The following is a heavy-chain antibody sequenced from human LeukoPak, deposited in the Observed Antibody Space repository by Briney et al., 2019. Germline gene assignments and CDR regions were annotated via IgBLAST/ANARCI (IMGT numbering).Heavy chain of an antibody. J-gene: IGHJ4*02. CDR3: ARFIAAAGRNFHY. V-gene: IGHV4-39*07. Sequence: SETLSLTCTVSGGSISSSSYYWGWIRQPPGKGLEWIGSIYYSGSTYYNPSLKSRVTISVDTSKNQFSLKLSSVTAADTAVYYCARFIAAAGRNFHYWGQGTLVTVSS. CDR2: IYYSGST. CDR1: GGSISSSSYY. D-gene: IGHD6-13*01.